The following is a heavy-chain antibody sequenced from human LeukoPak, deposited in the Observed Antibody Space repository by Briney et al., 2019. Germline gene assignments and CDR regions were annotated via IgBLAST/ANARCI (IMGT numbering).Heavy chain of an antibody. CDR1: GFTFSSYS. CDR3: ASHAPVARTRTDY. D-gene: IGHD1/OR15-1a*01. J-gene: IGHJ4*02. CDR2: ISSSSSYI. Sequence: PGGSLRLSCAASGFTFSSYSMNWVRQAPGKGLEWVSSISSSSSYIYYADSVKGRFTISRDNAKNSLYLQMNSLRAEDTAVYYCASHAPVARTRTDYWGQGTLVTVSS. V-gene: IGHV3-21*01.